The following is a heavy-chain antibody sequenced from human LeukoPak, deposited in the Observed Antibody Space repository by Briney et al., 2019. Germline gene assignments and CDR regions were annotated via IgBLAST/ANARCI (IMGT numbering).Heavy chain of an antibody. CDR1: GGTFSSYA. J-gene: IGHJ4*02. D-gene: IGHD6-19*01. CDR2: IIPIFGTA. V-gene: IGHV1-69*05. Sequence: ASVKVSCKASGGTFSSYAISWVRRAPGQGLEWMGGIIPIFGTANYAQKFQGRVTITTDESTSTAYMELSSLRSEDTAVYYCARVVGAPNSGWYYFDYWGQGTLVTVSS. CDR3: ARVVGAPNSGWYYFDY.